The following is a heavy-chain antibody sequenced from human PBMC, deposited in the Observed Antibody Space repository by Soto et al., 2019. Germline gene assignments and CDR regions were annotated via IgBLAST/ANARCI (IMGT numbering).Heavy chain of an antibody. CDR1: GGSFSGYY. Sequence: PSETLSLTCAVYGGSFSGYYWSWIRQPPGKGLEWIGEINHSGSTNYNPSLKSRVTISVDTSKNQFSLKLSSVTAADTAVYYCATAGSSSYPVDYWGQGTLVTVSS. V-gene: IGHV4-34*01. D-gene: IGHD6-6*01. CDR3: ATAGSSSYPVDY. CDR2: INHSGST. J-gene: IGHJ4*02.